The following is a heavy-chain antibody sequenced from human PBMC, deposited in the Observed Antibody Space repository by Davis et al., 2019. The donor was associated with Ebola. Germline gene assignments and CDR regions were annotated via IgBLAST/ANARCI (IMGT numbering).Heavy chain of an antibody. CDR1: GFTFSSYG. J-gene: IGHJ5*02. CDR2: IWYDGSNK. D-gene: IGHD3-10*01. CDR3: AREAGDYYGSGSYGWFDP. V-gene: IGHV3-33*01. Sequence: GGSLRLSCAASGFTFSSYGMHWVRQAPGKGLEWVAVIWYDGSNKYYADSVKGRFTISRDNSKNTLYLQMNSLRAEDTAVYYWAREAGDYYGSGSYGWFDPWGQGTLVTVSS.